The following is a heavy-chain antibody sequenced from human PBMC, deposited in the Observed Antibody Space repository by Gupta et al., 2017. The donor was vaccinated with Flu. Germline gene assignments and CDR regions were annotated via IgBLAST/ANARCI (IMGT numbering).Heavy chain of an antibody. V-gene: IGHV4-39*01. CDR2: IYYSGST. CDR1: GGSISSSSYY. Sequence: QLQLQESGPGLVKPSETLSLTCTVSGGSISSSSYYWGWIRQPPGKGLEWIGSIYYSGSTYYNPSLKSRVTISVDTSKNQFSLKLSSVTAADTAVYYCAAVAGTNYYGMDVWGQGTTVTVSS. D-gene: IGHD6-19*01. J-gene: IGHJ6*02. CDR3: AAVAGTNYYGMDV.